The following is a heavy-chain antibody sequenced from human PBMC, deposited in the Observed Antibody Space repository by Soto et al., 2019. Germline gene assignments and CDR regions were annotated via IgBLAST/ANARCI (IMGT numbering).Heavy chain of an antibody. Sequence: PSETLSLTCTVPGGSISISSYYWNCIRQPPGKGLEWIGYIYYSGSTNYNPSLKSRVTISVDTSKNQFSLTLSYVIAEDTAVYYCVRQRGSGSYYYGMEGWGQGNTVTV. V-gene: IGHV4-59*08. CDR1: GGSISISSYY. D-gene: IGHD3-10*01. J-gene: IGHJ6*02. CDR2: IYYSGST. CDR3: VRQRGSGSYYYGMEG.